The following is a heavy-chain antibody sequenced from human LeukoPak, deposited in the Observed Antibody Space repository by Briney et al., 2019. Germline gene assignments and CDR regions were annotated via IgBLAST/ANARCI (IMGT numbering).Heavy chain of an antibody. V-gene: IGHV3-64*01. CDR1: GFTFSSYA. J-gene: IGHJ3*02. Sequence: PGGSLRLSCAASGFTFSSYAMHWVRQAPGKGLEYVSAISSNGGSTYYANSVKGRFTISRDNSKNTLYLQMNSLRAEDTAVYYCAKDPLAAAGTRGAFDIWGQGTMVTVSS. CDR2: ISSNGGST. CDR3: AKDPLAAAGTRGAFDI. D-gene: IGHD6-13*01.